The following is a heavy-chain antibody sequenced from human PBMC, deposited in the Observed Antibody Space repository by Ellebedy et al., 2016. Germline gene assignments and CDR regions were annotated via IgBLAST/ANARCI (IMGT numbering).Heavy chain of an antibody. J-gene: IGHJ3*02. CDR1: GFSLSTSGMC. CDR2: IDWDDDK. D-gene: IGHD6-6*01. Sequence: SGPTLVKPTQTLTLTCTFSGFSLSTSGMCVSWIRQPPGKALEWLARIDWDDDKYYSTSLKTRLTISKDTSKNQVVLTMTNMDPVDTATYYCARHSSSKQNDAFDIWGQGTMVTVSS. CDR3: ARHSSSKQNDAFDI. V-gene: IGHV2-70*11.